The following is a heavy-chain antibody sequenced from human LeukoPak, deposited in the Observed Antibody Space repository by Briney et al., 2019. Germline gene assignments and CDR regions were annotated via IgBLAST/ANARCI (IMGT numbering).Heavy chain of an antibody. J-gene: IGHJ4*02. V-gene: IGHV3-48*04. CDR3: AKDSFVGTTSFLDS. D-gene: IGHD1-26*01. Sequence: GSLRLSCAASGFTFSSYSMNWVRQAPGKGLEWVSYISSSGSSTYYADSVKGRFTVSRDNSKRSLYLHLTSLTPEDTALYYCAKDSFVGTTSFLDSWGQGTLVIVSS. CDR2: ISSSGSST. CDR1: GFTFSSYS.